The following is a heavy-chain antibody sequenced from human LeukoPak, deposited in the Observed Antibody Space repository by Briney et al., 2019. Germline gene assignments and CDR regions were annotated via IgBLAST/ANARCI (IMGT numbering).Heavy chain of an antibody. V-gene: IGHV4-34*01. J-gene: IGHJ5*02. CDR1: GGSFSGYY. CDR2: INHSGST. D-gene: IGHD3-10*01. CDR3: ARGMVLLWFGGRRGSFDP. Sequence: NPSETLSLTCAVYGGSFSGYYWSWIRPPPGKGLEWIGEINHSGSTNYNPSLKGRVTISVDTSKNQFSLKLSSVTAADTAVYYCARGMVLLWFGGRRGSFDPWGQGTLVTVSS.